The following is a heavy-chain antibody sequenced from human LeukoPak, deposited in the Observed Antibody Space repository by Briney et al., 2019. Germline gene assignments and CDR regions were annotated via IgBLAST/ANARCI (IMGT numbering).Heavy chain of an antibody. V-gene: IGHV1-69*13. CDR1: GGTFSSYA. Sequence: ASVKVSCKASGGTFSSYAISWVRQAPGQGLEWMGGIIPIFGTANYAQKFQGRVTITADESTSTAYMELSSLRSEDTAVYYCAREPVAGTSGAFVIWGQGTMVTVSS. J-gene: IGHJ3*02. CDR2: IIPIFGTA. D-gene: IGHD6-19*01. CDR3: AREPVAGTSGAFVI.